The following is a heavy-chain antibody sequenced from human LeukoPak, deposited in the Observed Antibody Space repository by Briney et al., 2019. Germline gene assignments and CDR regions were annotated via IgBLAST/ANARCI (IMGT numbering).Heavy chain of an antibody. D-gene: IGHD6-13*01. CDR2: ISAYNGNT. CDR3: ARGRSSWYQSPFDY. Sequence: ASVKVSCKASGYTFTNYGISWVRQAPGQGLEGMGWISAYNGNTNYAQKLQGRVTMTTDTSTSTAYMELRSLRSDDTAVYYCARGRSSWYQSPFDYWGQGTLVTVSS. CDR1: GYTFTNYG. J-gene: IGHJ4*02. V-gene: IGHV1-18*01.